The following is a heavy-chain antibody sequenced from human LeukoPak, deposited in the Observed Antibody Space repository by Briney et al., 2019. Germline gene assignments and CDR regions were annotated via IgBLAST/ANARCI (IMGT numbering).Heavy chain of an antibody. V-gene: IGHV4-59*08. CDR3: ARRRYFDL. CDR2: IYYSGST. Sequence: PSETLSLTCTVSGGSISSYYWSRIRQPPGKGLEWIGYIYYSGSTNYNPSLKSRVTISVDTSKNQFSLKLSSVTAADTAVYYCARRRYFDLWGRGTLVTVSS. CDR1: GGSISSYY. J-gene: IGHJ2*01.